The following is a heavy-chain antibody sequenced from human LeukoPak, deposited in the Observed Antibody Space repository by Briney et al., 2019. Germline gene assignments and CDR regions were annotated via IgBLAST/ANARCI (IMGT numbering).Heavy chain of an antibody. Sequence: GASVKVSCKASGYTFTSYDINWVRQATGQGLEWMGWMNPNSGSTGYAQKFQGRVTMTRNTSISTAYMELSSLRSEDTAVYYCARLQPWYYYDSSGYPADAFDIWGQGTMVTVSS. CDR2: MNPNSGST. D-gene: IGHD3-22*01. J-gene: IGHJ3*02. CDR3: ARLQPWYYYDSSGYPADAFDI. CDR1: GYTFTSYD. V-gene: IGHV1-8*01.